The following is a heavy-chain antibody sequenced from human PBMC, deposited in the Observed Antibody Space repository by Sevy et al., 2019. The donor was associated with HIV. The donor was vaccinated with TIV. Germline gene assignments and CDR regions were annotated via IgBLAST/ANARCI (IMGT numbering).Heavy chain of an antibody. V-gene: IGHV3-23*01. CDR3: AKRNGAIAAAGLDYFDY. CDR1: GFTFSSYA. D-gene: IGHD6-13*01. Sequence: GGSLRLSCAASGFTFSSYAMSWVRQAPGKGLEWVSAISGSGGSTYYADSVKGRFTISRDNSKNTLYPQMNSLRAEDTAVYYCAKRNGAIAAAGLDYFDYWGQGTLVTVSS. J-gene: IGHJ4*02. CDR2: ISGSGGST.